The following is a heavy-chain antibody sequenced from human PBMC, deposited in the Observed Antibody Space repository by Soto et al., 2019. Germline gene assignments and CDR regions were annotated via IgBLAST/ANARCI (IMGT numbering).Heavy chain of an antibody. CDR1: GFTFSSYA. V-gene: IGHV3-23*01. CDR2: ISGSGGST. Sequence: GGSLRLSCAASGFTFSSYAMSWVRQAPGKGLEWVSAISGSGGSTYYADSVKGRFTISRDNSKNTLYLQMNSLRAEDTAVYYCAKDWGPKGSGSYRVYYYYGMDVWGQGTTVTVSS. J-gene: IGHJ6*02. D-gene: IGHD1-26*01. CDR3: AKDWGPKGSGSYRVYYYYGMDV.